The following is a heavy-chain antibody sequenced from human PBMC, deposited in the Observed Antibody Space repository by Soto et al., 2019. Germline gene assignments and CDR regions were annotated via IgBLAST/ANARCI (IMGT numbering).Heavy chain of an antibody. CDR2: ISHVETT. J-gene: IGHJ4*02. V-gene: IGHV4-30-2*06. CDR3: ARGGGYDSFDF. Sequence: PSETLSLTCSVSGVTINYGGYSWSWIRQSSGKGLEWLGYISHVETTYYNPSFQSRLSLSIDRTRHQFSLSLSSMTAADKVVYYCARGGGYDSFDFWGQGIQVTVSS. CDR1: GVTINYGGYS. D-gene: IGHD3-3*01.